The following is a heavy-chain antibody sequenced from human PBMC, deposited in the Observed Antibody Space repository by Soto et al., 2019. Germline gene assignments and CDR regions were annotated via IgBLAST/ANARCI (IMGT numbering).Heavy chain of an antibody. D-gene: IGHD2-2*01. V-gene: IGHV4-4*02. Sequence: QVQLQESGPGLVKPSGTLSLTCAVSGGSISSSNWWRWVRQPPGKGLEWIGEIYHSGSTNYHPSRKGRVTISVDQSKPHFAVQLSSATAAYTAVYYCAREAARLVVPAAEYYFDYWGQGTLVTVSS. CDR3: AREAARLVVPAAEYYFDY. CDR1: GGSISSSNW. CDR2: IYHSGST. J-gene: IGHJ4*02.